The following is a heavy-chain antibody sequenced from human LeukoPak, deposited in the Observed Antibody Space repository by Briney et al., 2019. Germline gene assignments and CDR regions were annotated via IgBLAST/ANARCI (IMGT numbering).Heavy chain of an antibody. J-gene: IGHJ4*02. CDR3: AKDLVKFGYSYGNDY. D-gene: IGHD5-18*01. Sequence: GGSLRLPCAASGFTFSSYAMHWVRQAPGKGLEWVAVISYDGSNKYYADSVKGRFTISRDNSKNTLYLQMNSLRAEDTAVYYCAKDLVKFGYSYGNDYWGQGTLVTVSS. CDR1: GFTFSSYA. CDR2: ISYDGSNK. V-gene: IGHV3-30-3*01.